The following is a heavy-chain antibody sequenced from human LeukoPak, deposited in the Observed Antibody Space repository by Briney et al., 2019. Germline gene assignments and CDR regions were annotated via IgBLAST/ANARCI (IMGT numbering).Heavy chain of an antibody. J-gene: IGHJ4*02. CDR1: GGSISRSSYY. V-gene: IGHV4-39*01. Sequence: PSETLSLTCTVSGGSISRSSYYGGWIRQPPGKGLEWIGSIYYSGSTYYNPSLKSRVTISIDTSKNQFSLKLSSVTAADTAVYYCVRLYSSGWYVDYWGQGTLVTVSS. CDR3: VRLYSSGWYVDY. CDR2: IYYSGST. D-gene: IGHD6-19*01.